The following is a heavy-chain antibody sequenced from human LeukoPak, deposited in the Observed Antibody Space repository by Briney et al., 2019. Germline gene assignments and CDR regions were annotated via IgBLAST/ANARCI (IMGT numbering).Heavy chain of an antibody. Sequence: EASVKVSCKASGGTFSSYAISWVRQAPGQGLEWMGGIIPIFGTANYAQKFQGRVTITADKSTSTAYMELSSLRSEDTAVYYCATLIPQIGRRIAVATHYFDYWGQGTLVTVSS. J-gene: IGHJ4*02. D-gene: IGHD6-19*01. CDR1: GGTFSSYA. CDR3: ATLIPQIGRRIAVATHYFDY. V-gene: IGHV1-69*06. CDR2: IIPIFGTA.